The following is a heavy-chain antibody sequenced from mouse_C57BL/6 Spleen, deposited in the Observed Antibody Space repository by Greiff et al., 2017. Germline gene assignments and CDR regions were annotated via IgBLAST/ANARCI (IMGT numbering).Heavy chain of an antibody. CDR2: ISSGGSYT. CDR1: GFTFSSYG. J-gene: IGHJ2*01. V-gene: IGHV5-6*01. CDR3: ARHGDISCDFDY. D-gene: IGHD3-3*01. Sequence: EVHLVESGGDLVKPGGSLKLSCAASGFTFSSYGMSWVRQTPDKRLEWVATISSGGSYTYYPDSVKGRFTISRDNAKNTLYLQMSSLKSEDTAMYYCARHGDISCDFDYWGQGTTLTVSS.